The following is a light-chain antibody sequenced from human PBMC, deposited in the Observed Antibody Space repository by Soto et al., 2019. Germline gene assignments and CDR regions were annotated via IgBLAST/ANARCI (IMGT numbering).Light chain of an antibody. CDR2: GAS. Sequence: EIVLTQSPGTLSLSPGERATLSCRASQSVSSSFFSWYQQKPGQAPRLLIYGASSRAAGIPERFSGSGSGTVFTLIISRLEHEDFAVYYCQQYGSSPRTFGQGTKVEIK. J-gene: IGKJ1*01. CDR3: QQYGSSPRT. CDR1: QSVSSSF. V-gene: IGKV3-20*01.